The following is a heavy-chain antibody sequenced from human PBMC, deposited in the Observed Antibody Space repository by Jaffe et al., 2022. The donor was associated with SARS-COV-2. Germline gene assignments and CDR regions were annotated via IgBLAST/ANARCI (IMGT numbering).Heavy chain of an antibody. CDR1: GFTLSDYW. J-gene: IGHJ5*02. CDR2: MDSDGSSI. CDR3: AREGIVSALDL. Sequence: EVQLVESGGGLVQPGGSLRLSCAASGFTLSDYWMHWVRQTPGKGLVWLSRMDSDGSSIKYADSVRGRFTISRDNADNTLYLQVNSLRAEDSAVYICAREGIVSALDLWGQGTLVTVSS. D-gene: IGHD1-26*01. V-gene: IGHV3-74*03.